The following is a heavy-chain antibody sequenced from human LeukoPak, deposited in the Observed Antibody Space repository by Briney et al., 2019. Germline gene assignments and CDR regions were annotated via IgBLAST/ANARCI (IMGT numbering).Heavy chain of an antibody. V-gene: IGHV3-7*01. CDR2: IQQHGSET. CDR3: ATYSSSNGREFQY. J-gene: IGHJ1*01. D-gene: IGHD2-2*01. CDR1: GFTFSSYW. Sequence: GGSLRLSCAASGFTFSSYWMTWVRQAPGKGLEWMANIQQHGSETYYGDSVKGRFTISRDNAKNSLYLQMNSLRAEDTAVYYCATYSSSNGREFQYWGQGTLVTVSS.